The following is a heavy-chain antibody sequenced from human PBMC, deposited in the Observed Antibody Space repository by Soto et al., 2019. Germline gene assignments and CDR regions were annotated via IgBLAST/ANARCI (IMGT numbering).Heavy chain of an antibody. V-gene: IGHV3-48*03. Sequence: EVQLVESGGGLVQPGGSLRLSCVTSAFHFRSYDMNWVRQAPGKGLEWVARIGLSSGSRYYADSVRGRFTISSDTAKDSVFLHINSLTVADTAVYYCFRDNGGKDVCGQGTTVTVSS. CDR2: IGLSSGSR. J-gene: IGHJ6*02. CDR1: AFHFRSYD. CDR3: FRDNGGKDV.